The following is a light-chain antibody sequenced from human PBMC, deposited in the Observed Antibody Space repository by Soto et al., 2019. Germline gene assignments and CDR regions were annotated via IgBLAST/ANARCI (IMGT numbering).Light chain of an antibody. CDR3: QQKYRLLHT. CDR1: QSISTY. Sequence: QMTQSPSSLSASVGDRVTITCRASQSISTYLNWYQHKPGKAPKVLINAASCLHTGVPSRFSSSGSGTDFTLTISSLQPEDFATYFCQQKYRLLHTFGYGTKVHIK. V-gene: IGKV1-39*01. J-gene: IGKJ1*01. CDR2: AAS.